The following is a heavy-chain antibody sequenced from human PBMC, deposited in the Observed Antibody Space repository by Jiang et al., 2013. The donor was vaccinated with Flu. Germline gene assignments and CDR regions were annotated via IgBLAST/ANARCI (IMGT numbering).Heavy chain of an antibody. J-gene: IGHJ6*04. CDR1: GFTFSSYS. CDR3: ARVPYYYDSSGQRSYYYYYGMDV. D-gene: IGHD3-22*01. V-gene: IGHV3-21*01. CDR2: ISSSSSYI. Sequence: VQLLESGGGLVKPGGSLRLSCAASGFTFSSYSMNWVRQAPGKGLEWVSSISSSSSYIYYADSVKGRFTISRDNAKNSLYLQMNSLRAEDTAVYYCARVPYYYDSSGQRSYYYYYGMDVWAKGPRSPSPQ.